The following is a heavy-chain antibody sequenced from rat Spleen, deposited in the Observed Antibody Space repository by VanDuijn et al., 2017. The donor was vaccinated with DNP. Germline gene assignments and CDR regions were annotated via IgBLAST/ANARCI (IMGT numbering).Heavy chain of an antibody. J-gene: IGHJ2*01. CDR1: GFTFSSYW. CDR3: VRWNSGHFDY. CDR2: INTDGSST. Sequence: EVQLVESGGGLVQPGRSLKLSCVASGFTFSSYWMFWVRQAPGKGLEWVASINTDGSSTYYPDSVKGRFTISRDNAKSTLYLQMNSLRSEDMATYYCVRWNSGHFDYWGQGVMVTVSS. D-gene: IGHD4-3*01. V-gene: IGHV5-58*01.